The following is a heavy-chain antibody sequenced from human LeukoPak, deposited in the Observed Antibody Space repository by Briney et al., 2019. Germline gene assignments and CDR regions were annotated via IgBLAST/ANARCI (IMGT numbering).Heavy chain of an antibody. Sequence: SETLSLTCAVYGGSFSGYYWSWIRQPPGKGLEWIGEINHSGSTNYNPSLKSRVTISVDTSKNQFSLKLSSVTAADTAVYYCARGYSSSWYDYWGQGTLVTVSS. CDR3: ARGYSSSWYDY. V-gene: IGHV4-34*01. CDR1: GGSFSGYY. CDR2: INHSGST. D-gene: IGHD6-13*01. J-gene: IGHJ4*02.